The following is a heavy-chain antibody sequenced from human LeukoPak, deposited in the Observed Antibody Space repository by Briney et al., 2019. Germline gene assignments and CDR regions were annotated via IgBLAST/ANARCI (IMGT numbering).Heavy chain of an antibody. CDR1: GFTFSSYA. CDR2: ISCSGGNT. CDR3: AKAPYIVGATGFLDY. J-gene: IGHJ4*02. Sequence: GGSLRLSCAASGFTFSSYAMSWVRHAPGKGLEWVSAISCSGGNTYYAVSVKGRFTISRDNSKNTLYLQMNSLRADDTAVYYCAKAPYIVGATGFLDYWGQGTLVTVSS. D-gene: IGHD1-26*01. V-gene: IGHV3-23*01.